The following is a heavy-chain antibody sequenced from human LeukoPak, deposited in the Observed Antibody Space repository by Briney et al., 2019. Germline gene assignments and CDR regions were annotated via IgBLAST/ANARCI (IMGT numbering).Heavy chain of an antibody. D-gene: IGHD6-19*01. CDR2: IYYSGST. CDR1: GGSLNSYY. Sequence: SETLSLTCTVSGGSLNSYYWSWIRQSPGKGLEWIGYIYYSGSTNYNPSLKSRVTISVDTSKNQFSLKLTSVTAADTAVYYCARDGSGWSGWFDPRGQGTLVTVSS. V-gene: IGHV4-59*01. J-gene: IGHJ5*02. CDR3: ARDGSGWSGWFDP.